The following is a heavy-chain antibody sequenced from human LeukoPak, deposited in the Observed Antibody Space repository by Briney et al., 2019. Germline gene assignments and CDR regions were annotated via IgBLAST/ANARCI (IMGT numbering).Heavy chain of an antibody. V-gene: IGHV3-20*04. CDR1: GFTFDDYG. CDR3: ARAVSNSGWYGSVDY. D-gene: IGHD6-19*01. J-gene: IGHJ4*02. Sequence: GGSLRLSCAASGFTFDDYGMSWVRQAPGKGLEWVSGINWNGGRTGYAESVKSRFTISRDNAKNSLYLQMNTLRAEDTALYYCARAVSNSGWYGSVDYWGQGTLVTVSS. CDR2: INWNGGRT.